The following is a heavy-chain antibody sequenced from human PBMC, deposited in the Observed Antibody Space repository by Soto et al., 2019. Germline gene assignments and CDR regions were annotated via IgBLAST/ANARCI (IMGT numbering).Heavy chain of an antibody. CDR2: IYSGGST. V-gene: IGHV3-53*01. J-gene: IGHJ4*02. CDR3: ARFIRQLASFGY. CDR1: GFTVSSNY. Sequence: QPGGSLRLSCAASGFTVSSNYMSWVRQAPGKGLEWVSVIYSGGSTYYADSVKGRFTISRDNSKNTLYLQMNSLRAEDTAVYYCARFIRQLASFGYWGQGTLVTVSS. D-gene: IGHD6-6*01.